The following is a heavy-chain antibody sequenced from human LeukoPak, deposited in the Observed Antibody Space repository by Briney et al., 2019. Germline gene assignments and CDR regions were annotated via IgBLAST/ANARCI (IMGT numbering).Heavy chain of an antibody. CDR2: INPNSGGT. CDR3: ASMVRGQEIDY. V-gene: IGHV1-2*02. D-gene: IGHD3-10*01. J-gene: IGHJ4*02. Sequence: ASVKVSCKASGYTFTGYYMHWVRQAPGQGLEWMGSINPNSGGTNYEQKFQGRVTMTRDTSISTAYMELSRLRSDDTAVYCCASMVRGQEIDYWGQGTLVTVSS. CDR1: GYTFTGYY.